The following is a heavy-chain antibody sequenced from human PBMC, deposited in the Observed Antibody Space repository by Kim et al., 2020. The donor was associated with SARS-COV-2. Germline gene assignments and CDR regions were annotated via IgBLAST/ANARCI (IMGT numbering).Heavy chain of an antibody. J-gene: IGHJ4*02. V-gene: IGHV3-30*03. CDR1: GFTFSSYG. Sequence: GGSLRLSCAASGFTFSSYGMHWVRQAPGKGLEWVAVISYDGSNKYYADSVKGRFTISRDNSKNTLYLQMNSLRAEDTAVYYCARDVGYCSGGSCLGFDYWGQGTLVTVSS. CDR3: ARDVGYCSGGSCLGFDY. D-gene: IGHD2-15*01. CDR2: ISYDGSNK.